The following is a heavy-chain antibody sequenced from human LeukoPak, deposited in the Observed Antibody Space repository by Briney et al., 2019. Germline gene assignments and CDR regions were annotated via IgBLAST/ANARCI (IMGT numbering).Heavy chain of an antibody. D-gene: IGHD3-22*01. CDR3: ATVPIPPTPRYYYDRVYFDY. Sequence: ASVKVSCKASGGTFSSYAISWVRQAPGQGLEWMGGFDPEDGETIYAQKFQGRVTMTEDTSTDTAYMELSSLRSEDTAVYYCATVPIPPTPRYYYDRVYFDYWGQGTLVTVSS. J-gene: IGHJ4*02. CDR2: FDPEDGET. V-gene: IGHV1-24*01. CDR1: GGTFSSYA.